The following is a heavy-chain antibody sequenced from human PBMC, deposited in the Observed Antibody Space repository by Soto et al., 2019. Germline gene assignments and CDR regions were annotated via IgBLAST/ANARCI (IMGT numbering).Heavy chain of an antibody. CDR1: GLTFSRYA. Sequence: ELQLLESGGDVIQPGGYLRLSCAASGLTFSRYAMSWVRQAPGKGLELVSTISSRAGSTCYADSVKGRFTISRDNSKNTLYRQVDSLRAEDTAVYYCARVRGEGDHEFAYWGQGTLVTVSS. CDR3: ARVRGEGDHEFAY. J-gene: IGHJ4*02. D-gene: IGHD3-16*01. V-gene: IGHV3-23*01. CDR2: ISSRAGST.